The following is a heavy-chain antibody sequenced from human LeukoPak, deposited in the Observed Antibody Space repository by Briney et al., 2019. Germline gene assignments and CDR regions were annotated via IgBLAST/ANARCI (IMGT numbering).Heavy chain of an antibody. V-gene: IGHV3-33*01. CDR3: ARARGNYDTSGPDY. CDR1: GFTFSSCG. J-gene: IGHJ4*02. Sequence: PGMSLRLSCAASGFTFSSCGMHCVRQAPGKGLEWVAVIWSDGSNNYYADSVKGRFTISRDNSKNTLFLQMNSLRAEDTAIHYCARARGNYDTSGPDYWGQGTLVTVSS. D-gene: IGHD3-22*01. CDR2: IWSDGSNN.